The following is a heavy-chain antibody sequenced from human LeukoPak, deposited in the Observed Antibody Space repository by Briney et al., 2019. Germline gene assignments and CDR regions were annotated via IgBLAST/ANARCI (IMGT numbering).Heavy chain of an antibody. CDR2: INHSGST. D-gene: IGHD3-9*01. Sequence: PSETLSLTCAVYGGSFSGYYWSRIRQPPGKGLEWIGEINHSGSTNYNPSLKSRVTISVDTSKNQFSLKLSSVTAADTAVYYCARAHWKGSRYFDWLYYFDYWGQGTLVTVSS. J-gene: IGHJ4*02. CDR3: ARAHWKGSRYFDWLYYFDY. CDR1: GGSFSGYY. V-gene: IGHV4-34*01.